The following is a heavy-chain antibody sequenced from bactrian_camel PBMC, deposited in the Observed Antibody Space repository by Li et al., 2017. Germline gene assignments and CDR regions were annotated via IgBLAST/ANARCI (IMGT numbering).Heavy chain of an antibody. CDR1: GRTYFNWC. J-gene: IGHJ6*01. Sequence: VESGGSLRLSCAGSGRTYFNWCMGWFREAPGKEREGIASLDYSGKTAYADSVKGRYTISRDNSKNMVYLQMNSLKSDDTALYYCATGTGIDLNYPFGYWGQGTQ. CDR2: LDYSGKT. V-gene: IGHV3S57*01. D-gene: IGHD2*01. CDR3: ATGTGIDLNYPFGY.